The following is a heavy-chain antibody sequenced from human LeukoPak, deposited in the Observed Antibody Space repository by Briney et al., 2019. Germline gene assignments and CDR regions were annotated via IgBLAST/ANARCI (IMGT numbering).Heavy chain of an antibody. CDR2: IIPIFGTA. D-gene: IGHD6-19*01. V-gene: IGHV1-69*13. Sequence: SVKVSCKASGGTFSNYAISWVRQAPGQGLEWMGGIIPIFGTANYAQKFQGRVTITADESTSAAYMELSSLRSDDTAVYYCAREGQYSSGWYRADRFDYWGQGTQVTVSS. CDR1: GGTFSNYA. CDR3: AREGQYSSGWYRADRFDY. J-gene: IGHJ4*02.